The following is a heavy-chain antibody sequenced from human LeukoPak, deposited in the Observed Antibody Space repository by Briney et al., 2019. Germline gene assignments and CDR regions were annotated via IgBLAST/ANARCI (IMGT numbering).Heavy chain of an antibody. J-gene: IGHJ4*02. D-gene: IGHD5-12*01. CDR3: ATNAMRGYLPFDY. Sequence: SVKVSCKTSGGTFRNFAVSWVRQAPGHGLEWMGHIIPIFGTTYYAQRLRGRVTMTEDTSTDTAYMELSSLRSEDTAVYYCATNAMRGYLPFDYWGQGTLVTVSS. V-gene: IGHV1-69*06. CDR2: IIPIFGTT. CDR1: GGTFRNFA.